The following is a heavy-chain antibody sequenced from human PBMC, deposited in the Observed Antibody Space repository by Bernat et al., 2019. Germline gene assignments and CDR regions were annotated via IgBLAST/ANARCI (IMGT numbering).Heavy chain of an antibody. CDR3: ARVSMGGYYYFDY. D-gene: IGHD3-22*01. CDR1: GFTFSDHF. V-gene: IGHV3-72*01. J-gene: IGHJ4*02. CDR2: TRVKRDSLTT. Sequence: EVQLVESGGGLVQPGGSLRLSCAASGFTFSDHFMDWVRQAPGKGLEWVGRTRVKRDSLTTEYAASVKGRFSISRDDSKNSVYLQMNSLKTEDTAVYYCARVSMGGYYYFDYWGQGTLVTVSS.